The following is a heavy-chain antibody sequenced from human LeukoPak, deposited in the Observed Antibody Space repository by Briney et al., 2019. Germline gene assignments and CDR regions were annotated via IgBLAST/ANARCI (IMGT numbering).Heavy chain of an antibody. D-gene: IGHD3-3*01. CDR1: GFTFSSYA. CDR3: ARDGGRNNDY. J-gene: IGHJ4*02. Sequence: PGRSLRLSCAASGFTFSSYAMHWVRQAPGKGLEWVAVISYDGSNKYYADSVKGRFTISRDNSKNTLYLQMNSLRAEDTAVYYCARDGGRNNDYWGQGILVTVSS. CDR2: ISYDGSNK. V-gene: IGHV3-30*04.